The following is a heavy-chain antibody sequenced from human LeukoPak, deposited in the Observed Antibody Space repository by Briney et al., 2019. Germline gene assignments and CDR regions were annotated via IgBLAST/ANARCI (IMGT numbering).Heavy chain of an antibody. CDR2: IYTSGST. V-gene: IGHV4-4*07. J-gene: IGHJ6*03. Sequence: AETLSLTCTVSGGSISSYYWSWIRQLAGKGLEWIGRIYTSGSTNYNPSLKSRVTMSVDTSKNQFSLKLSSVTAADTAVYYCARDPPYYDSSGYYYYYMDVWGKGTTVTISS. D-gene: IGHD3-22*01. CDR3: ARDPPYYDSSGYYYYYMDV. CDR1: GGSISSYY.